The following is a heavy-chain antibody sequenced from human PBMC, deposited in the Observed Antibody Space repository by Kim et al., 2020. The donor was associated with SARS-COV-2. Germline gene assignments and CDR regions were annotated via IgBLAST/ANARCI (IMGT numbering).Heavy chain of an antibody. CDR3: ARLRELSYYGSGSYYSYYYYGMDV. Sequence: GESLKISCKGSGYSFTSYWISWVRQMPGKGLEWMGRIDPSDSYTNYSPSFQGHVTISADKSISTAYLQWSSLKASDTAMYYCARLRELSYYGSGSYYSYYYYGMDVWGQGTTVTVSS. V-gene: IGHV5-10-1*01. CDR2: IDPSDSYT. D-gene: IGHD3-10*01. J-gene: IGHJ6*02. CDR1: GYSFTSYW.